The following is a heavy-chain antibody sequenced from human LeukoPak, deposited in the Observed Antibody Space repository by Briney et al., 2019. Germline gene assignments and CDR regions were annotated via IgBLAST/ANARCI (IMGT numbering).Heavy chain of an antibody. CDR1: GFTFSSFG. V-gene: IGHV3-23*01. Sequence: PGGSLRLSCAASGFTFSSFGMNWVRQAPGKGLEWVSAISGSGDSTYSADSVKGRFTISRDNAKNSLYLQMNSLRAEDTAVYYCAKRIQSAMATGYWGQGTLVTVSS. J-gene: IGHJ4*02. CDR2: ISGSGDST. CDR3: AKRIQSAMATGY. D-gene: IGHD5-18*01.